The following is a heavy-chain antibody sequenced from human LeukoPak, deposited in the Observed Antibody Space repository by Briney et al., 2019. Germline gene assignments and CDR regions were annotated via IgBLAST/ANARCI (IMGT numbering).Heavy chain of an antibody. CDR3: ARHAGGISATGTRPFDY. Sequence: PSETLSLTCTVSGGSMSSHIYYWGWLRQPPGKGLEWIGSISHGGTAYYKPSLKSRVTISVDTSNNQFSLKLSSVTAADTAVYYCARHAGGISATGTRPFDYWGQGTLVTVSS. J-gene: IGHJ4*02. CDR1: GGSMSSHIYY. CDR2: ISHGGTA. D-gene: IGHD6-13*01. V-gene: IGHV4-39*01.